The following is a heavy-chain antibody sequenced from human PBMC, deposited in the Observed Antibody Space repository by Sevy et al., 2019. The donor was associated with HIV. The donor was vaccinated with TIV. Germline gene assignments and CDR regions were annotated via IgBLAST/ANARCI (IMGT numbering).Heavy chain of an antibody. J-gene: IGHJ4*02. CDR3: ASEYCSRGSCFFDY. CDR2: IYAGGTA. D-gene: IGHD2-15*01. CDR1: GFDIRSNY. V-gene: IGHV3-53*01. Sequence: GGSLRLSCVVSGFDIRSNYMSWVRQAPGKGLEWVSHIYAGGTAYYADSVKGRFTISRDDSKNTVSLQMRSLRVEDSAVYYCASEYCSRGSCFFDYRGQGIQVTVSS.